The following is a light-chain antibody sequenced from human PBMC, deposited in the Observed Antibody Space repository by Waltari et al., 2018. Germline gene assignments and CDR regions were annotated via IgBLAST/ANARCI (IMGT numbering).Light chain of an antibody. CDR2: DSS. CDR1: QSFRSR. V-gene: IGKV3D-15*01. CDR3: QQEDNWSWT. J-gene: IGKJ1*01. Sequence: EIVLTQSPAIRSVSQGERATLSCRASQSFRSRLAWYPQKPGQPPRLLMYDSSNSAPGIPDRFRCSGSGTEFTLTVSSLVPEDVALYFCQQEDNWSWTFGQGTKVDI.